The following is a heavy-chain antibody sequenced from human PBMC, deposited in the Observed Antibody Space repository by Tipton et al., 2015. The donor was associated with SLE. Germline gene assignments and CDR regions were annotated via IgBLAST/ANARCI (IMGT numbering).Heavy chain of an antibody. CDR1: GYSISSGYY. Sequence: TLSLTCAVSGYSISSGYYWGWIRQPPGKGPEWIGSIYHSGSTYNNPSLKSRVTISVDTSKNQFSLKLSSVTAADTAVYYCARYMRYNFDYWGQGTLVTVSS. CDR3: ARYMRYNFDY. D-gene: IGHD5-24*01. CDR2: IYHSGST. J-gene: IGHJ4*02. V-gene: IGHV4-38-2*01.